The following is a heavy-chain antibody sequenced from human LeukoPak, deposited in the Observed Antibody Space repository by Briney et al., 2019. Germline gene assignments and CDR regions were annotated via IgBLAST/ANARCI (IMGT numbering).Heavy chain of an antibody. J-gene: IGHJ4*02. CDR1: GYTLTELS. CDR3: ATEGKMVRGVYTDY. V-gene: IGHV1-24*01. Sequence: VKVSCKVSGYTLTELSMHWVRQAPGKGLEWMGRFDPEDGETIYAQKFQGRVTMTADTSTDTVYMELSSLRSEDTAVYYCATEGKMVRGVYTDYWGQGTLVTVSS. D-gene: IGHD3-10*01. CDR2: FDPEDGET.